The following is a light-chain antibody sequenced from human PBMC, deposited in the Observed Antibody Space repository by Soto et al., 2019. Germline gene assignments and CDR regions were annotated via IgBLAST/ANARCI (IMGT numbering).Light chain of an antibody. J-gene: IGLJ3*02. CDR2: DDR. V-gene: IGLV3-21*02. CDR3: EVWDNSRDVVV. CDR1: SLGEKS. Sequence: SYELTQAPSVSVGPGQTARITCAGNSLGEKSVHWYKQRPGQAPILVIFDDRDRASGIPERISGSNSDNTATLTISGVEAGDEADYFCEVWDNSRDVVVFGGGTKLTVL.